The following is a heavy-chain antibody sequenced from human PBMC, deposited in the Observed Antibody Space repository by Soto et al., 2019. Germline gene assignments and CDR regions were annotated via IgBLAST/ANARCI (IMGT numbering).Heavy chain of an antibody. CDR3: ARSPYSVSYLAYFDY. Sequence: QVQLVESGGGVVQPGRSLRLSCAASGFTFSSYGMHWVRQAPGKGLEWVAVISYDGSNKYYADSVKGRFTISRENSKNTMYMQMNRLSAEDTAVYYCARSPYSVSYLAYFDYWGQGTLVTVSS. CDR1: GFTFSSYG. CDR2: ISYDGSNK. J-gene: IGHJ4*02. V-gene: IGHV3-30*03. D-gene: IGHD1-26*01.